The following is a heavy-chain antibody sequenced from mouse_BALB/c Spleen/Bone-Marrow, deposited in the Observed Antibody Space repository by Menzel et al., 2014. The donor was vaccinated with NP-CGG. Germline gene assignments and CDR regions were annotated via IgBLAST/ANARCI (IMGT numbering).Heavy chain of an antibody. CDR2: INPSSGYT. CDR1: GYTFTNYT. D-gene: IGHD4-1*01. Sequence: QVQLQQSGAELARPGASVKMSCKASGYTFTNYTMHWVKQRPGQGLEWIGYINPSSGYTNYNQKFKGTATLTADKSSSTAYMQLSSLTSADSAVYYCARGKTGFYGMDYWGQGASVTVSS. V-gene: IGHV1-4*01. J-gene: IGHJ4*01. CDR3: ARGKTGFYGMDY.